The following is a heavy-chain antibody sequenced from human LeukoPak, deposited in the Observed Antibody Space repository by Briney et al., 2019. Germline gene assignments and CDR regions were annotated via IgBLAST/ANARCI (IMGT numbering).Heavy chain of an antibody. D-gene: IGHD3-10*01. J-gene: IGHJ4*02. V-gene: IGHV3-7*01. CDR1: GFTFSSYW. CDR2: IKQDGSEK. Sequence: GGSLRLSCAASGFTFSSYWMSWVRQAPGKGLEWVANIKQDGSEKYYVDSVKGRFTISRDNAKYSLYLQMNSLRAEDTAVYYCARDFDPGGWFGELLGYWGQGTLVTVSS. CDR3: ARDFDPGGWFGELLGY.